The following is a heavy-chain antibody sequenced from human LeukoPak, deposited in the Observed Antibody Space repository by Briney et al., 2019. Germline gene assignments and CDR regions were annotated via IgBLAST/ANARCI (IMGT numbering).Heavy chain of an antibody. CDR2: ISGSVGSR. CDR3: AKDYRSCSGGSCYQDNYFDY. J-gene: IGHJ4*02. Sequence: PGGSLRLSCAASGFTSSSYAMSWVRRAPGKGLEWVSTISGSVGSRYYPVPLKGRFTSSRDNSKNTLHLQMNSLRAEDTAVYYCAKDYRSCSGGSCYQDNYFDYWGQGTLVTVSS. CDR1: GFTSSSYA. D-gene: IGHD2-15*01. V-gene: IGHV3-23*01.